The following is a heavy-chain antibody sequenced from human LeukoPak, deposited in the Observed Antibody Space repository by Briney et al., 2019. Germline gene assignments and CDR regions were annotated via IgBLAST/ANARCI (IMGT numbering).Heavy chain of an antibody. Sequence: SGGSLRLSCAASGFTFSSYAMHWVRQAPGKGLEWVAGISYDGGNKYYADSVKGRFTISRDNSKNTLYLQMNSLRAEDTAVYYCARSIVVVTDDFDYWGQGTLVTVSS. J-gene: IGHJ4*02. CDR1: GFTFSSYA. V-gene: IGHV3-30*04. CDR3: ARSIVVVTDDFDY. CDR2: ISYDGGNK. D-gene: IGHD2-21*02.